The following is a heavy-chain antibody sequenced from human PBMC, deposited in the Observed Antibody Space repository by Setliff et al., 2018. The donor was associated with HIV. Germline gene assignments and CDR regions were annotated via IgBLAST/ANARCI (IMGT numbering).Heavy chain of an antibody. J-gene: IGHJ3*02. Sequence: GGSLRLSCAASGFTFSTYAMGWVRQAPGKGLEWVSTIGAVGGPTHYAESVKGRFTISKDNFKNTLYLQMSSLRDEDTAVYYCAKVFVFGVDAFDIWGQGTMVTVSS. D-gene: IGHD3-10*02. CDR1: GFTFSTYA. CDR3: AKVFVFGVDAFDI. V-gene: IGHV3-23*01. CDR2: IGAVGGPT.